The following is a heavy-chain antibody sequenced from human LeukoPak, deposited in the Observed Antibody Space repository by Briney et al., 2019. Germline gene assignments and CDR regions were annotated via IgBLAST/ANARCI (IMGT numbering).Heavy chain of an antibody. Sequence: GGSLRLSCAASGFTFSIYAMSWVRQTPGKGLEWVSSISGSGDFTYYAGAVKGRFTISRDNSKNTLYLQVNSLRAEDSAIYYCAKDRPNYFGTNGHYYRRDGDYWGQGTLVTVSS. CDR1: GFTFSIYA. CDR2: ISGSGDFT. CDR3: AKDRPNYFGTNGHYYRRDGDY. J-gene: IGHJ4*02. V-gene: IGHV3-23*01. D-gene: IGHD3-10*01.